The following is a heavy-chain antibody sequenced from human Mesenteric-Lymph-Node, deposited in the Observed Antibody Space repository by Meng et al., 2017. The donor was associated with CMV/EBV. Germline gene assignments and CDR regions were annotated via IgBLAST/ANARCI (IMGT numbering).Heavy chain of an antibody. D-gene: IGHD3-3*02. V-gene: IGHV3-9*01. Sequence: GGSLRLSCAASGFSLDDYAMHWVRQAPGKGLEWVSGINWIGDPIGYADSVKGRFTISRDNAKNSLYLQMNSLRAEDTAVYYCARDKAVSNFDYWGQGTLVTVSS. CDR3: ARDKAVSNFDY. CDR2: INWIGDPI. J-gene: IGHJ4*02. CDR1: GFSLDDYA.